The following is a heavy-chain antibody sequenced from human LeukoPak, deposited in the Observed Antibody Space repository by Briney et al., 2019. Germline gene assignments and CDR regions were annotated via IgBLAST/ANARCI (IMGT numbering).Heavy chain of an antibody. CDR2: INHSGST. CDR3: ARGSVLRYFDWLLYYYYYMDV. D-gene: IGHD3-9*01. J-gene: IGHJ6*03. Sequence: PSETLSLTCAAYGGSFSGYYWSWIRQPPGKGLEWIGEINHSGSTNYNPSLKSRVTISVDTSKNQFSLKLSSVTAADTAVYYCARGSVLRYFDWLLYYYYYMDVWGKGTTVTVSS. V-gene: IGHV4-34*01. CDR1: GGSFSGYY.